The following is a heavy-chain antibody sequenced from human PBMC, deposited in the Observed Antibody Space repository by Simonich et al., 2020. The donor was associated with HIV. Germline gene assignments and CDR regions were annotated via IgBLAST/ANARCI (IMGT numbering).Heavy chain of an antibody. D-gene: IGHD3-16*01. CDR3: ASGGSISSVWADDY. CDR2: ISYDGSNK. J-gene: IGHJ4*02. Sequence: QVQLVESGGGVVQPGRSLRLFCAASGFTFSSYAMHWVRQAPGKGREWVAGISYDGSNKYYADSVKGRFTISRDNSKNTLYLQMNSLRAEDTAVYYCASGGSISSVWADDYWGQGTLVTVSS. V-gene: IGHV3-30*07. CDR1: GFTFSSYA.